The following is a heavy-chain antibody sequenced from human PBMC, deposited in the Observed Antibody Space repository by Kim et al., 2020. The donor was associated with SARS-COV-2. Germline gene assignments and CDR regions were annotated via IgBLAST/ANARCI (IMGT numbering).Heavy chain of an antibody. V-gene: IGHV1-24*01. Sequence: ASEKVSCKVSGYTLTELSMHWVRQAPGKGLEWMGGFDPEDGETIYAQKFQGRVTMTEDTSTDTAYMELSSLRSEDTAVYYCATGVAVAGRSSDYYYYYCMDVWGQGTTVTVSS. D-gene: IGHD6-19*01. CDR3: ATGVAVAGRSSDYYYYYCMDV. CDR1: GYTLTELS. J-gene: IGHJ6*02. CDR2: FDPEDGET.